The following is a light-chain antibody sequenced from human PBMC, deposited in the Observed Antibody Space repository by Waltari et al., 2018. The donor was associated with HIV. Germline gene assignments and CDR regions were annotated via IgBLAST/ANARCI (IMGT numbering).Light chain of an antibody. V-gene: IGLV1-40*01. Sequence: QSVLTQPPSVSGAPGQRVPISCTGSSSNIGAGYDVHWYQQLPGTTPKLLVYGNSNRPSGVPDRFSGSKSATSASLAITGLQAEDEADYYCQSYDNSLSAWVFGGGTKLTVL. J-gene: IGLJ3*02. CDR3: QSYDNSLSAWV. CDR1: SSNIGAGYD. CDR2: GNS.